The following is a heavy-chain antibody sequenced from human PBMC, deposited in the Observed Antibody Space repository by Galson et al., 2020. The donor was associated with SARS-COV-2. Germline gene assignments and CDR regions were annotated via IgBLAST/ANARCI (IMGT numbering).Heavy chain of an antibody. CDR3: AKGYIAVVVRGCPSAYMDGMDV. CDR1: GFTFRTYA. CDR2: ISGSGGST. V-gene: IGHV3-23*01. D-gene: IGHD2-15*01. J-gene: IGHJ6*02. Sequence: GGSLRLSCGASGFTFRTYALAWVRQAPGKGLEWVSSISGSGGSTYYADSVKGRFTVSRDNSKDTLYLQMRSLRAEDTAVYYCAKGYIAVVVRGCPSAYMDGMDVWGQGTTVTVSS.